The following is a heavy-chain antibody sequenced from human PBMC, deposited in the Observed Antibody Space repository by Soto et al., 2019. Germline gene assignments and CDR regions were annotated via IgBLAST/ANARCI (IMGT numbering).Heavy chain of an antibody. CDR3: ATLGGNLGAFDY. Sequence: EVQLVESGGGLVKPGGSLRLSCAASGFTFCNAWMSWVRQAPGKGLEWVGRIKSRADGGTADHAAPVKGRFAISRDDSKNTLYLQMNSLKTEDTAVYYCATLGGNLGAFDYWGQGTLVTVSS. CDR1: GFTFCNAW. V-gene: IGHV3-15*01. D-gene: IGHD3-16*01. CDR2: IKSRADGGTA. J-gene: IGHJ4*02.